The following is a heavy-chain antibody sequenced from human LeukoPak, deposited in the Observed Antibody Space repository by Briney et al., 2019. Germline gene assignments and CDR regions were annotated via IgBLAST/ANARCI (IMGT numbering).Heavy chain of an antibody. CDR3: AGEYYGSGIYRWAYYDYYGMDV. V-gene: IGHV1-18*01. CDR2: ISAYNGNT. CDR1: GYTFTSYG. D-gene: IGHD3-10*01. Sequence: ATVTVSCKASGYTFTSYGLSWVRQAPGQGLEWMGCISAYNGNTSYAQTLQGRVTMTTDTSTSTADMELRSLRSVDTAVYYGAGEYYGSGIYRWAYYDYYGMDVWGQGTTVTVSS. J-gene: IGHJ6*02.